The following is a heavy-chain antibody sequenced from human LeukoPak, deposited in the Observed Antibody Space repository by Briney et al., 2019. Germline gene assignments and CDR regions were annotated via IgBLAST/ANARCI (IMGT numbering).Heavy chain of an antibody. D-gene: IGHD3-22*01. Sequence: SGGSLRLSCAASGFTVSSNYMSWVRPPPGKGLEWVSVIYSGGSTYYADSVKGRFTISRDNSKNTLYLQMNSLRAEDTAVYYCARGVDYDSSGYYGLLYYFDYWGQGTLVTVSS. V-gene: IGHV3-53*01. CDR2: IYSGGST. J-gene: IGHJ4*02. CDR3: ARGVDYDSSGYYGLLYYFDY. CDR1: GFTVSSNY.